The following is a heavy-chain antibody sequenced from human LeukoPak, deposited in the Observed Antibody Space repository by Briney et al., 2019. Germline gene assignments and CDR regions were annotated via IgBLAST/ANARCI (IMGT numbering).Heavy chain of an antibody. CDR3: AKSKPYYYGSGSYYKNPFDY. CDR2: ISGTGVST. CDR1: GFTFSTYA. J-gene: IGHJ4*02. V-gene: IGHV3-23*01. D-gene: IGHD3-10*01. Sequence: GGSLRLSCAASGFTFSTYAMTWVRQAPGKGLEWVSLISGTGVSTYYADSVKGRFTISRDNSKNTLYLQMNSLRAEDTAVYYCAKSKPYYYGSGSYYKNPFDYWGQGTLVTVSS.